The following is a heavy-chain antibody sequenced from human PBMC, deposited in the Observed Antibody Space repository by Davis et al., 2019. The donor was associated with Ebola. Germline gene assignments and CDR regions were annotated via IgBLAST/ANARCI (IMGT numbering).Heavy chain of an antibody. D-gene: IGHD3-10*01. J-gene: IGHJ5*02. CDR3: AKDPFGSGEGWFDP. CDR2: VYSSGHT. Sequence: MPGGSLRLSCTVSGGSMGSSSWNWIRQSPGKGLEWIGNVYSSGHTYHNPSLKSRVTISVATSKKQFSLKLISVTAADTAVYYCAKDPFGSGEGWFDPWGQGTLVTVSS. CDR1: GGSMGSSS. V-gene: IGHV4-59*03.